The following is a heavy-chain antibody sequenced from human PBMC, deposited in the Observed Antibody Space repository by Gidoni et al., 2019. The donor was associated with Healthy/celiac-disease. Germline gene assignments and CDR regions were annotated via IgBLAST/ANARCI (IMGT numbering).Heavy chain of an antibody. CDR1: GYTFTSYD. CDR2: MNPNSGNT. Sequence: QVQLVQSGAEVKKPGASVKVSCKASGYTFTSYDLNWVRQATGQGLEWMGWMNPNSGNTGYAQKFQGRVTMTRNTSISTAYMELSSLRSEDTAVYYCARGRMIYDSSGYYGDYWGQGTLVTVSS. J-gene: IGHJ4*02. D-gene: IGHD3-22*01. V-gene: IGHV1-8*01. CDR3: ARGRMIYDSSGYYGDY.